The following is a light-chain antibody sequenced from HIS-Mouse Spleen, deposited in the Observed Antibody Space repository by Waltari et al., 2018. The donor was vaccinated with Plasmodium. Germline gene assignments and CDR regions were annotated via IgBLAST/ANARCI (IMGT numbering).Light chain of an antibody. CDR2: GAS. J-gene: IGKJ3*01. Sequence: EIVMTQSPATLSVSPGDRATLSCRASQSVSSNLAWYQQKPGQAPRILIYGASTSATGIPARFSGSGSGTEFTLTISSLQSEDFAVYYCQQYNNWSFTFGPGTKVDIK. V-gene: IGKV3-15*01. CDR1: QSVSSN. CDR3: QQYNNWSFT.